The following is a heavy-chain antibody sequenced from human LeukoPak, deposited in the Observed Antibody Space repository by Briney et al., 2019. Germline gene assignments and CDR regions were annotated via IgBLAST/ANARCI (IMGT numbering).Heavy chain of an antibody. CDR3: AHRRGGFETRIFDY. Sequence: ESGPTLVNPTETLTLTCTFSGFSLSTSGVGVGWIRQPPGKALEWLALIYWDDDKRYSPSLKSRLTITKDTSKNQAVLTMTNMDPVDTATYYCAHRRGGFETRIFDYWGQGTLVTVSS. D-gene: IGHD3-16*01. CDR1: GFSLSTSGVG. J-gene: IGHJ4*02. CDR2: IYWDDDK. V-gene: IGHV2-5*02.